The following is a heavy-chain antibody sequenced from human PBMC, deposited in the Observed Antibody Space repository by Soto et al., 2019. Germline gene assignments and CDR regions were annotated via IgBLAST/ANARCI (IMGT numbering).Heavy chain of an antibody. J-gene: IGHJ4*02. Sequence: ASVKVSCKASGYTFTSYAMHWVRQAPGQRLEWMGWINAGNGNTKYSQKFQGRVTITRDTSASTAYMELSSLRSEDTAVYYCARGPLGDYDSSGSIDYWGQGTLVTVSS. CDR2: INAGNGNT. D-gene: IGHD3-22*01. V-gene: IGHV1-3*01. CDR3: ARGPLGDYDSSGSIDY. CDR1: GYTFTSYA.